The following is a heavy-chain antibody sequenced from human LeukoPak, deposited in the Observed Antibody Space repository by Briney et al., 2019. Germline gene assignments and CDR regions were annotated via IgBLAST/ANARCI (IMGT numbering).Heavy chain of an antibody. D-gene: IGHD3-10*01. V-gene: IGHV3-69-1*01. Sequence: GGSLRLSCAASGFTFSSYSMNWVRQAPGKGLEWVATMTSSSTIYYADSVKGRFTTSRDNSQNTLYVHITSLRAEDTAVYYCTIGWGTAAYGDDHWGRGTLVTVSS. CDR2: MTSSSTI. CDR3: TIGWGTAAYGDDH. CDR1: GFTFSSYS. J-gene: IGHJ4*02.